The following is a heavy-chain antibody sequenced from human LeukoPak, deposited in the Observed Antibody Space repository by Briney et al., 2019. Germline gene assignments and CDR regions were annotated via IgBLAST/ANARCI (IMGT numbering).Heavy chain of an antibody. J-gene: IGHJ4*02. Sequence: ASVTVACKACRYIFTDYYMHWVRQAPGQGLDWMGRINPNNGGTYYSQKFQGRVTMTRDTSITTAYMELSRLRSDDTAVHYCARAPAYCGGDCYLYWGQGTLVTVSS. V-gene: IGHV1-2*06. D-gene: IGHD2-21*02. CDR3: ARAPAYCGGDCYLY. CDR1: RYIFTDYY. CDR2: INPNNGGT.